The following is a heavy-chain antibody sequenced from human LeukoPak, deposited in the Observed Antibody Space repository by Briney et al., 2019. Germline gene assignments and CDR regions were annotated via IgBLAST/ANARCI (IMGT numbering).Heavy chain of an antibody. D-gene: IGHD3-10*01. CDR1: GGSISSSSYY. CDR3: ARRFETTYYYGSGSSNPFDY. Sequence: SETLSLTCTVSGGSISSSSYYWGWIRQPPGKGLEWIGSIYYSGSTYYNPSLKSRVTISADTSKNQFSLKLSSVTAADTAVYYCARRFETTYYYGSGSSNPFDYWGQGTLVTVSS. J-gene: IGHJ4*02. CDR2: IYYSGST. V-gene: IGHV4-39*01.